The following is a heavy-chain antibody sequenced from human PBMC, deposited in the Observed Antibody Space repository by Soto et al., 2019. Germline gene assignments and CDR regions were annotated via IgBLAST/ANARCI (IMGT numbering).Heavy chain of an antibody. D-gene: IGHD3-16*02. CDR3: AHSPLADYVWGSYRPRRAFDI. J-gene: IGHJ3*02. V-gene: IGHV2-5*02. CDR1: GFSLSTSGVG. Sequence: QITLKESGPTLVKPTQTLTLTCTFSGFSLSTSGVGVGWIRQPPGKALEWLALIYWDDDKRYSPSLKSRLTITKDTSKNQVVLTMTNMDPVDTATYYCAHSPLADYVWGSYRPRRAFDIWGQGTMVTVSS. CDR2: IYWDDDK.